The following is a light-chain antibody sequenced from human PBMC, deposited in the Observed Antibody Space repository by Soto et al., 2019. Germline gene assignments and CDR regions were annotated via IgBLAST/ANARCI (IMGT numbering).Light chain of an antibody. CDR1: SSDIGVYNY. Sequence: QSALTQPASVSGSPGQSITISCTGTSSDIGVYNYVSWYQQHPGKALKLMIYDVSNRPSGVSNRFSGSKSGNTASLTISGLQAEDEADYYCSSYTPTSTVVFGGGTKLTVL. CDR2: DVS. CDR3: SSYTPTSTVV. V-gene: IGLV2-14*01. J-gene: IGLJ2*01.